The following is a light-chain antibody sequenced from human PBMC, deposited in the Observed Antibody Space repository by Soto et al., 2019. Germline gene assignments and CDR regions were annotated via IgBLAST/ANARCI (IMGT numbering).Light chain of an antibody. CDR2: KAS. CDR3: QQYNSYST. J-gene: IGKJ1*01. V-gene: IGKV1-5*03. CDR1: QNINNY. Sequence: DIQMTQSPSSLSVSVGDRVTISCQASQNINNYLNWYQQKPGKAPKLLIYKASSLESGVPTRFSGSGAGTEFPLTISSLQPDDVATYYCQQYNSYSTFGQGTKVDIK.